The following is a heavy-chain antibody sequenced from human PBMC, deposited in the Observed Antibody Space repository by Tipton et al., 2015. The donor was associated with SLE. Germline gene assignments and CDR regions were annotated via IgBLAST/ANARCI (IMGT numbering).Heavy chain of an antibody. J-gene: IGHJ3*01. CDR1: GFTFSSYG. CDR3: ATLLVGPNAFDV. D-gene: IGHD2-15*01. Sequence: SLRLSCAASGFTFSSYGMHWVRQAPGKGLEWVAVIWYDGSNKYYADSVKGRFTISRDNSKNTLYLQMDSLRTEDTAVYYCATLLVGPNAFDVWGQGTMVTVSS. CDR2: IWYDGSNK. V-gene: IGHV3-33*01.